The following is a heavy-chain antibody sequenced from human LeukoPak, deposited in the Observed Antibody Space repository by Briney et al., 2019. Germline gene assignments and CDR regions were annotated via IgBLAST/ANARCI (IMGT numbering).Heavy chain of an antibody. J-gene: IGHJ4*02. CDR1: GFTFSTYS. D-gene: IGHD6-19*01. V-gene: IGHV3-23*01. Sequence: GGSLRLSCAASGFTFSTYSMNWVRQAPGKGLEWVSAITSSGSSTYYADSVKGRFTISRDNSKNTLSLQMNSLRAEDTAVYYCAKEKGFSSGWEHFDYWGQGTLVTVSS. CDR3: AKEKGFSSGWEHFDY. CDR2: ITSSGSST.